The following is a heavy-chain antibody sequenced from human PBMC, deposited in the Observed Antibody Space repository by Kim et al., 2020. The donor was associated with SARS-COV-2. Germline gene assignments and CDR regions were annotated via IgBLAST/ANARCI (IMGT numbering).Heavy chain of an antibody. CDR3: ARDRPYSSSPRGWWFDP. V-gene: IGHV6-1*01. CDR2: TYYRSKWYN. D-gene: IGHD6-6*01. Sequence: SQTLSLTCAISGDSVSSNSAAWNWIRQSPSRGLEWLGRTYYRSKWYNDYAVSVKSRITINPDTSKNQFSLQLNSVTPEDTAVYYCARDRPYSSSPRGWWFDPWGQGTLVTVSS. CDR1: GDSVSSNSAA. J-gene: IGHJ5*02.